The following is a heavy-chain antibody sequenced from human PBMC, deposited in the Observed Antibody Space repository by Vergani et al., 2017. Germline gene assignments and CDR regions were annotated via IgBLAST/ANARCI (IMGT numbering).Heavy chain of an antibody. CDR1: GGSFSGYY. D-gene: IGHD5-12*01. J-gene: IGHJ4*02. CDR3: ASDYSGYDSYFDY. V-gene: IGHV4-34*01. Sequence: QVQLQQWGAGLLKPSETLSLPCAVYGGSFSGYYWSWIRQPPGKGLEWIGEINHSGSTNYNPSLKSRVTISVDTSKNQFSLKLSSVTAADTAVYYCASDYSGYDSYFDYWGQGTLVTVSS. CDR2: INHSGST.